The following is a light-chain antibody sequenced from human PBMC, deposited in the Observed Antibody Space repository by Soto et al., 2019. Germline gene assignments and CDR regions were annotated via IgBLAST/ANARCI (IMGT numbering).Light chain of an antibody. V-gene: IGLV1-44*01. Sequence: QSVLTQPPSASGTPGQRVTISCSGGSSNIGRNTVNWYQQLPGTAPKLLIYSNNQRPSGAPDRFSGSKSGTSASLAISGLESEDEADYYCAPWDDRLSGYVCATGTKVTVL. CDR3: APWDDRLSGYV. J-gene: IGLJ1*01. CDR1: SSNIGRNT. CDR2: SNN.